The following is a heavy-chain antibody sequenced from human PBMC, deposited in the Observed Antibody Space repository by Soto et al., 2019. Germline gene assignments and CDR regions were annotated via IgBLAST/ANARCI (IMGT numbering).Heavy chain of an antibody. D-gene: IGHD2-15*01. CDR3: ARSYCSGGSCYGWFDP. J-gene: IGHJ5*02. CDR2: INPSGGST. V-gene: IGHV1-46*01. Sequence: ASVKVSCKASGYTFTSYYMHWVRQAPGQGLEWMGIINPSGGSTSYAQKFQGRVTMTRDTSTSTVYMELSSLRSEDTAVYYCARSYCSGGSCYGWFDPWGQRTLVTVSS. CDR1: GYTFTSYY.